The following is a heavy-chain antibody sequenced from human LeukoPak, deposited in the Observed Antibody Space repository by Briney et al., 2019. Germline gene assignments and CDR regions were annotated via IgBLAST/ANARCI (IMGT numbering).Heavy chain of an antibody. V-gene: IGHV3-23*01. CDR3: ARRGLDYGSGTNFDF. J-gene: IGHJ4*02. D-gene: IGHD3-10*01. Sequence: GGSLRLSCVASGFTFNNYAMSWVRQAPGKGLEWVSDISGSGGSTYYSDSVKGRFTISRDYSTNTLYLQMNSLGAEDTAVYYCARRGLDYGSGTNFDFWGQGTLVTVSS. CDR1: GFTFNNYA. CDR2: ISGSGGST.